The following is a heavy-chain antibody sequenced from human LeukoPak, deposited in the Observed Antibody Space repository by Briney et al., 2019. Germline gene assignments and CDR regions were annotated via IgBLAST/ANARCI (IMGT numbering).Heavy chain of an antibody. CDR1: GFTFSSYG. V-gene: IGHV3-30*03. CDR3: ARTYLVGWYFDL. J-gene: IGHJ2*01. D-gene: IGHD3-16*01. Sequence: PGGSLRLSCAASGFTFSSYGMHWVRQAPGKGLEWVAVISYDGSNKYYVDSVKGRFTISRDNSKNALYLQMNSLRAEDTAVYYCARTYLVGWYFDLWGRGTLVTVSS. CDR2: ISYDGSNK.